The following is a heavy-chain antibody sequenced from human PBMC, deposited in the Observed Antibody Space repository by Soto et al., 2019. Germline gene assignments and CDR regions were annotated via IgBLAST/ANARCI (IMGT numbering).Heavy chain of an antibody. CDR1: GFRFSSYA. Sequence: GGSLRLSCAVSGFRFSSYAMTWVRQAPGKGLEWVSSITTAGTSIYYADNVRGRFTISRDNAKNTLFLQMNSLRAEDTAKYYWVRDPRPLVSFWGQGPQVTFSS. CDR3: VRDPRPLVSF. CDR2: ITTAGTSI. V-gene: IGHV3-23*01. J-gene: IGHJ4*02.